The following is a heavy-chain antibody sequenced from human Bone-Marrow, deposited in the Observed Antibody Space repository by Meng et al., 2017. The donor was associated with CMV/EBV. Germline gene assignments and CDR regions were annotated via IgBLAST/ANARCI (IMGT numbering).Heavy chain of an antibody. CDR1: CSSISSSSYY. D-gene: IGHD6-19*01. Sequence: SCSSISSSSYYWGWIRQPPGKGLEWIGSIYYSGSTYYNPSLKGRVTISVDTSKNQFSLKLSSVTAADTAVYYCARLITGWYLNAFDYWGQGTLVTVSS. CDR3: ARLITGWYLNAFDY. J-gene: IGHJ4*02. V-gene: IGHV4-39*01. CDR2: IYYSGST.